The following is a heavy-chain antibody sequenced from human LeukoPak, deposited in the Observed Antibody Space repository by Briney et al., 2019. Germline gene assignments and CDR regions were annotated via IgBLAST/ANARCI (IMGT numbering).Heavy chain of an antibody. J-gene: IGHJ4*02. Sequence: PGGSLRLSCAASGFTFDDYAMHWVRQAPGKGLEWVSGISWNSGSIGYADSVKGRFTISRDNAKNSLYLQMNSLRAEDTAVYYCARALHYFDSSGLHYYFDYWGQGTLVTVSS. D-gene: IGHD3-22*01. CDR1: GFTFDDYA. CDR3: ARALHYFDSSGLHYYFDY. V-gene: IGHV3-9*01. CDR2: ISWNSGSI.